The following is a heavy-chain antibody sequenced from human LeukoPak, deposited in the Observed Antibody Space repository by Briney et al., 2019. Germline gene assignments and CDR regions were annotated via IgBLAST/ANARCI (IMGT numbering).Heavy chain of an antibody. CDR1: GFTFSSYD. J-gene: IGHJ3*02. Sequence: GGSLRLSCAASGFTFSSYDMHWVRQATGKGLEWVSAIGTAGDTYYPGSVKGRFTISRENAKNSLYLQMNSLRAGDTAVYYCARSLGMGAFDIWGQGTMVTVSS. D-gene: IGHD7-27*01. CDR2: IGTAGDT. CDR3: ARSLGMGAFDI. V-gene: IGHV3-13*01.